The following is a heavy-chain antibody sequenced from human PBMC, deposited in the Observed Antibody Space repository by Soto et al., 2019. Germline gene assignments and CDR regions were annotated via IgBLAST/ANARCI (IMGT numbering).Heavy chain of an antibody. J-gene: IGHJ4*02. D-gene: IGHD6-13*01. CDR1: SDSISSYY. V-gene: IGHV4-4*07. Sequence: SETLSLTCTVSSDSISSYYWTWIRQPAGKGLEWIGRISTSGSPHHNPSLKGRVTMSVDTSKKQVSLNLTSVTAADTAVYYCARENILLAAAGKRDFDYWGQGTRVTVSS. CDR2: ISTSGSP. CDR3: ARENILLAAAGKRDFDY.